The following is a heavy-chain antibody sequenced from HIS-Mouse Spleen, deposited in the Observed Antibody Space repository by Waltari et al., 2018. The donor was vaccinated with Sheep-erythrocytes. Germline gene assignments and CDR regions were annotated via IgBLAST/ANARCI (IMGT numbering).Heavy chain of an antibody. CDR3: ARVASGATFDY. D-gene: IGHD1-26*01. Sequence: SYSMNWFRQAPGKGLEWVSSISSSSSYIYYADSVKGRFTISRDNAKNSLYLQMNSLRAEDTAVYYCARVASGATFDYWGQGTLVTVSS. CDR1: SYS. J-gene: IGHJ4*02. CDR2: ISSSSSYI. V-gene: IGHV3-21*01.